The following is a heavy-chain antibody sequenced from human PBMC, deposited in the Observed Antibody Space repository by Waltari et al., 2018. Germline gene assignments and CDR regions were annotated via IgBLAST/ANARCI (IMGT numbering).Heavy chain of an antibody. D-gene: IGHD2-8*01. J-gene: IGHJ4*02. Sequence: EVQLLESGGGLVQPGGSLRLSCAASGFYFSSYGMSWVRQAPGKGLEWVSAISGTSGTTYYADSVMGRFSITRDNAENTLFLQMNSLRAEDTAIYYCAKDRSYGDYFDYWGQGTLVTVSS. CDR3: AKDRSYGDYFDY. V-gene: IGHV3-23*01. CDR2: ISGTSGTT. CDR1: GFYFSSYG.